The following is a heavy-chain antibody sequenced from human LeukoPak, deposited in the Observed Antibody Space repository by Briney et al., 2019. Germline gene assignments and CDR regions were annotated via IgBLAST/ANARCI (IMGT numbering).Heavy chain of an antibody. Sequence: PGGSLTLSCAASGLTYSSYAMRWVRQAPGKGLEWVSAISGSGGSTYYADSVKGRFTISRDNSKNTLYLQMNSLRAEDTAVYYCAKDLDPYYDFWSGYSPPPTFDYWGQGTLVTVSS. V-gene: IGHV3-23*01. D-gene: IGHD3-3*01. CDR2: ISGSGGST. CDR3: AKDLDPYYDFWSGYSPPPTFDY. CDR1: GLTYSSYA. J-gene: IGHJ4*02.